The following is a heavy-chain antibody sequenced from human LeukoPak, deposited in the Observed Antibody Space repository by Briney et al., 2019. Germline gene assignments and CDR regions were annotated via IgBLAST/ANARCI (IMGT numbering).Heavy chain of an antibody. V-gene: IGHV4-34*01. CDR3: ARGVTGTDYYGMDV. J-gene: IGHJ6*02. CDR2: INHSGST. D-gene: IGHD1-20*01. CDR1: GGSFSGYY. Sequence: SETLSLTCAVYGGSFSGYYWSWIRQPPGKGLVWIGEINHSGSTNYNPSLKSRVTISVDTSKNQFSLKLSSVTAADTAVYYCARGVTGTDYYGMDVWGQGTTVTVSS.